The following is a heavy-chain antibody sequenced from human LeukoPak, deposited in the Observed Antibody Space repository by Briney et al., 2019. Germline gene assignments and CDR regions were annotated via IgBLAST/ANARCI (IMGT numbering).Heavy chain of an antibody. V-gene: IGHV4-59*08. D-gene: IGHD3-16*01. Sequence: SETLSLTCTVSGDSITSTYWSWIRQPPGKGLEYLGYIYYKGDTNYNPSLRGRLTLSLDMSKNQFSLKLTSVTAADTAVYFCAKTARVPYYWGQGILVTVSS. CDR3: AKTARVPYY. J-gene: IGHJ4*02. CDR2: IYYKGDT. CDR1: GDSITSTY.